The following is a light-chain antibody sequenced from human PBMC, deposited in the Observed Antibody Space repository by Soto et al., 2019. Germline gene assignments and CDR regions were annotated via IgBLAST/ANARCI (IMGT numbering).Light chain of an antibody. J-gene: IGKJ1*01. CDR2: GAS. CDR1: QSVSSN. CDR3: QQNFNFPRT. V-gene: IGKV3-15*01. Sequence: EIVMTQSPATLSVSPGERATLSCRASQSVSSNLAWYQQKPGQAPRLLIYGASTRATGIPARFSGSGSGADFTLTISSLQPEDFATYYCQQNFNFPRTFGQGTKVDI.